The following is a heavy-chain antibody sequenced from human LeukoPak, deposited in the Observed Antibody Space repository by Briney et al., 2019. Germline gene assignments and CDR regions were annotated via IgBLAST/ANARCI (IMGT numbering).Heavy chain of an antibody. Sequence: GGSLRLSCAASGFSFSSHWMHWVRQVPGKGLVWVSHIKSDGTSTSYADSVKGRFTVSRDNAKSTLYLQMNSLRAEDTAVYYCARDRTFGELPPRTDGMDVWGQGTTVTVSS. CDR3: ARDRTFGELPPRTDGMDV. CDR1: GFSFSSHW. CDR2: IKSDGTST. D-gene: IGHD3-10*01. J-gene: IGHJ6*02. V-gene: IGHV3-74*01.